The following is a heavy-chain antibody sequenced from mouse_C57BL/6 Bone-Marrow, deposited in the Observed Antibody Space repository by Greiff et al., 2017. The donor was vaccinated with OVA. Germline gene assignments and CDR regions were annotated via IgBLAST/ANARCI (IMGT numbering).Heavy chain of an antibody. CDR2: INPSNGGT. CDR3: ARSIYYGNYCYYAMDY. V-gene: IGHV1-53*01. Sequence: QVQLQQSGTELVKPGASVKLSCKASGYTFTSYWMHWVKQRPGQGLEWIGNINPSNGGTNYNEKFKSKATLTVDKSSSTAYMQLSSLTSEDSAVYYCARSIYYGNYCYYAMDYWGQGTSVTVSS. J-gene: IGHJ4*01. CDR1: GYTFTSYW. D-gene: IGHD2-1*01.